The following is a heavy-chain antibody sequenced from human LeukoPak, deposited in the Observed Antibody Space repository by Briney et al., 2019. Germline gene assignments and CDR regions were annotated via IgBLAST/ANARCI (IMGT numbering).Heavy chain of an antibody. J-gene: IGHJ4*02. CDR3: ARDPFYGDADLHC. CDR2: IKSDGSST. D-gene: IGHD4-17*01. CDR1: GFTFSNYW. Sequence: SGGSLRLSCAASGFTFSNYWMHWVRQAPGKGLVWVSRIKSDGSSTTYADFVKGRFTISRDNAKNMVYLQMNSLRAEDTAVYYCARDPFYGDADLHCWRQGTVVTVSS. V-gene: IGHV3-74*01.